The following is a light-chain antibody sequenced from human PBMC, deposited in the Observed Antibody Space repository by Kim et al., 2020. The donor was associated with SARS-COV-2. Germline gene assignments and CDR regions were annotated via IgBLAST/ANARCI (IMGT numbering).Light chain of an antibody. CDR1: QDISNY. CDR3: QKCDSAPWT. CDR2: AAS. V-gene: IGKV1-27*01. Sequence: APVGDRFTITCLASQDISNYLAWFQLKPGKAPKLLIYAASALQPGVPSRFSGSGSGTDFTLTVTSLQPEDVATYYCQKCDSAPWTFGQGTKVDIK. J-gene: IGKJ1*01.